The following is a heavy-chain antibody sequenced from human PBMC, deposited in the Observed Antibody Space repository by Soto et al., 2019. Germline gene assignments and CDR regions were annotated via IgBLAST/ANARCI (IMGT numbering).Heavy chain of an antibody. Sequence: QVQLVQSGAEVKKPGSSVKVSCKASGGTFSSYTISWVRQAPGQGLEWMGRIIPILGIANYAQKFQGRVTSNADKTTSTAYMELSRLRDEAAADCDCASSAVGYCDGDLWGRGTLVTVSS. J-gene: IGHJ2*01. CDR1: GGTFSSYT. CDR2: IIPILGIA. CDR3: ASSAVGYCDGDL. V-gene: IGHV1-69*02. D-gene: IGHD5-18*01.